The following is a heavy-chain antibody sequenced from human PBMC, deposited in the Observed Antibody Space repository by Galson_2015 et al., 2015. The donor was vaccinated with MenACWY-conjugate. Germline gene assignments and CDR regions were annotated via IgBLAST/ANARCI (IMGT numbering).Heavy chain of an antibody. V-gene: IGHV3-7*03. CDR2: IKQDGSEK. CDR1: GFTFSSYS. J-gene: IGHJ4*02. Sequence: SLRLSCAASGFTFSSYSMNWVRQAPGKGLEWVANIKQDGSEKYYVDSVKGRFTISRDNAKNSLYLQMNSLRAEDTAVYYCARDRTVVNFDYWGQGTLVTVSS. D-gene: IGHD4-23*01. CDR3: ARDRTVVNFDY.